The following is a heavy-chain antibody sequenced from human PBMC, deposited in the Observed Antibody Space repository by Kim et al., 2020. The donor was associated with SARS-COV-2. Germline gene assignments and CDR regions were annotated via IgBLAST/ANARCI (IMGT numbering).Heavy chain of an antibody. V-gene: IGHV6-1*01. Sequence: SQNLSLTCAISGDSVSSNSAAWNWIRQSPSRGLEWLGRTYYRSKWYNDYAVSVKSRITINPDTSKNQFSLQLNSVTPEDTAVYYCARVGTRAMGPYYYYYGMHVWGQGTTITVAS. CDR2: TYYRSKWYN. D-gene: IGHD5-18*01. CDR1: GDSVSSNSAA. J-gene: IGHJ6*02. CDR3: ARVGTRAMGPYYYYYGMHV.